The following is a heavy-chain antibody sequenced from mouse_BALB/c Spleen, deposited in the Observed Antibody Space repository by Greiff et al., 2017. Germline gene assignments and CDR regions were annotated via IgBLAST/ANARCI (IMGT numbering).Heavy chain of an antibody. Sequence: VQLQQSGAELARPGASVKLSCKASGYTFTSYWMQWVKQRPGQGLEWIGAIYPGDGDTRYTQKFKGKATLTADKSSSTAYMQLSSLASEDSAVYYCARHGYSYAMDYWGQGTSVTVSS. CDR2: IYPGDGDT. D-gene: IGHD2-3*01. V-gene: IGHV1-87*01. J-gene: IGHJ4*01. CDR1: GYTFTSYW. CDR3: ARHGYSYAMDY.